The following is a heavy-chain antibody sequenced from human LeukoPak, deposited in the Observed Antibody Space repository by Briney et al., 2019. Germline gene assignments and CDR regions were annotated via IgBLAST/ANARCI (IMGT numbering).Heavy chain of an antibody. CDR3: ARHQRGTYYGDGIFDY. J-gene: IGHJ4*02. V-gene: IGHV4-34*01. D-gene: IGHD4-17*01. CDR2: MNPSGST. Sequence: PSETLSLTCAVYGGSFSGYYWTWIRQTPEKGLEWIGEMNPSGSTSYNPSLKSRVTISVDTSKNQFSLKLSSVTAADTAVYYCARHQRGTYYGDGIFDYWGQGTLVTVSS. CDR1: GGSFSGYY.